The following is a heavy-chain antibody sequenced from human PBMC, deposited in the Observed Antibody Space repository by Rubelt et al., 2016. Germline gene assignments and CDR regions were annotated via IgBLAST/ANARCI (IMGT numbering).Heavy chain of an antibody. V-gene: IGHV3-23*01. D-gene: IGHD2-21*01. CDR3: AKGGWRGLEELDY. J-gene: IGHJ4*02. CDR1: GFTFSSYA. CDR2: ISGSGGTK. Sequence: EVQLLDSGGGLVQPGGSLTLSCAASGFTFSSYAMSWVRQAPGKGLEWVSAISGSGGTKYYADSVKGRFIISRDNSKNTLYLQMNSLGVEDTAVYYCAKGGWRGLEELDYWGQGTLVTVSS.